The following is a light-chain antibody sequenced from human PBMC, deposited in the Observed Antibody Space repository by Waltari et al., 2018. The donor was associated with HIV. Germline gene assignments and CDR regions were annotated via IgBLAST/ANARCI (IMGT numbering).Light chain of an antibody. Sequence: QSVLTQPPSASGTPGPRVTISCSGSNSIIGNTSVNWYQQRPGTAPKLLIYRSNQRPLGVPDRFSGSKSGTSASLAISGLQSEDEADYYCAAWDDSRNAHVVFGGGTKLTVL. V-gene: IGLV1-44*01. CDR3: AAWDDSRNAHVV. CDR1: NSIIGNTS. J-gene: IGLJ2*01. CDR2: RSN.